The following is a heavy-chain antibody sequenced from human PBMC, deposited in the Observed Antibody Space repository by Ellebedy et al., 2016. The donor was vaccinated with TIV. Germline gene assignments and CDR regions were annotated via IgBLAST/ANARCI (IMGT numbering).Heavy chain of an antibody. V-gene: IGHV1-18*01. Sequence: AASVKVSCKASGYTFTSYCISWVRQAPGQGLEWVGWISAYNGNTNYAQKLQGRVTMTTDTSTSTAYMELRSLRSDDTAVYYCARDPYYYDSSGYWDYWGQGTLVTVSS. CDR3: ARDPYYYDSSGYWDY. CDR2: ISAYNGNT. D-gene: IGHD3-22*01. CDR1: GYTFTSYC. J-gene: IGHJ4*02.